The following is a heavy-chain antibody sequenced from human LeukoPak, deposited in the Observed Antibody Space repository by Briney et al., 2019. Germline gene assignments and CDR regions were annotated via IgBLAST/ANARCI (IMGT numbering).Heavy chain of an antibody. Sequence: SETLSLTCAVSGGSISSYNWWSWVRQPPGKGLEWIGEIYHGGSTNYNPSLKSRVTISVGKSKNQFSLRLSSVTAADTAVYYCARERSTSGTDSDCYFDLWGRGTLVTFSS. CDR1: GGSISSYNW. D-gene: IGHD1-1*01. V-gene: IGHV4-4*02. CDR3: ARERSTSGTDSDCYFDL. J-gene: IGHJ2*01. CDR2: IYHGGST.